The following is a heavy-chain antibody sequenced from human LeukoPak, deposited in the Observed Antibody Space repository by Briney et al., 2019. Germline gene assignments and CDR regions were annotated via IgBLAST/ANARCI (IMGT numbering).Heavy chain of an antibody. D-gene: IGHD4-17*01. Sequence: SETLSLTCTVSGGSISSGGYYWSWIRQHPGKGLEWIGYIHYSGSTHYNPSLESRVSISADTSKNQFSLKLSSVTAADTAVYYCARGRGDYLDYWGQGTLVTVSS. CDR2: IHYSGST. CDR1: GGSISSGGYY. V-gene: IGHV4-31*03. CDR3: ARGRGDYLDY. J-gene: IGHJ4*02.